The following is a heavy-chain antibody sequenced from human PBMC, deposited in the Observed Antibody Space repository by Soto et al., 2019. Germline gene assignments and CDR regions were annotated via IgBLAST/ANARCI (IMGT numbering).Heavy chain of an antibody. V-gene: IGHV3-21*06. Sequence: PGGSLRLSCAGSGFTFRTHTLVWVRQAPGKGLEWVSSISSGGTYLEYAHSVKGRFAISRDDAKDSVFLQMNSLKTDDTAVYYCVKGGEGITSPYGMDVWGQGTTVTVSS. CDR3: VKGGEGITSPYGMDV. D-gene: IGHD3-16*01. CDR2: ISSGGTYL. CDR1: GFTFRTHT. J-gene: IGHJ6*02.